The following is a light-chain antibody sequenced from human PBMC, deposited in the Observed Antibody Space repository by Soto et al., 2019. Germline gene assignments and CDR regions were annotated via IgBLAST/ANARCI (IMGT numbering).Light chain of an antibody. J-gene: IGKJ2*01. Sequence: DFQMTQSPSTLSASVGDSVTITCRASQSIHTWLAWYHQKPGRTPKLLIYKASVLESGVPSRFSGSGSGTEFTLTISSLQPDDFATYSCQQYNSHPYTFGRGTKLQIK. V-gene: IGKV1-5*03. CDR2: KAS. CDR3: QQYNSHPYT. CDR1: QSIHTW.